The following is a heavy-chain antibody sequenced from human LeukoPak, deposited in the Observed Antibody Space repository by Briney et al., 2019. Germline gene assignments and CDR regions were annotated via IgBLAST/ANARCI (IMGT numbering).Heavy chain of an antibody. CDR1: GGSFSDYY. Sequence: PSETLSLTCAVYGGSFSDYYWSWIRQPPGKGLEWIGEINHSGSTNYNPSLKSRVTLSVDTSKNQFSLKLSSVTAADTAVYYCARAVYYYGSGSYYYYYGMDVWGKGTTVTVSS. CDR3: ARAVYYYGSGSYYYYYGMDV. V-gene: IGHV4-34*01. CDR2: INHSGST. D-gene: IGHD3-10*01. J-gene: IGHJ6*04.